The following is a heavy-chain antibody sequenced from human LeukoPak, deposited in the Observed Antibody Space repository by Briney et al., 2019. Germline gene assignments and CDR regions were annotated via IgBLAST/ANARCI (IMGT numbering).Heavy chain of an antibody. J-gene: IGHJ4*02. D-gene: IGHD3-10*01. V-gene: IGHV3-21*01. Sequence: PGESLRLSCAASGFTFSSYSMNWVRQAPGKGLEWVSSISSSSSYIYYADSVKGRFTISRDNAKNSLYLQMNSLRAEDTAVYYCARYGSGSYYFDYWGQGTLVTVSS. CDR2: ISSSSSYI. CDR3: ARYGSGSYYFDY. CDR1: GFTFSSYS.